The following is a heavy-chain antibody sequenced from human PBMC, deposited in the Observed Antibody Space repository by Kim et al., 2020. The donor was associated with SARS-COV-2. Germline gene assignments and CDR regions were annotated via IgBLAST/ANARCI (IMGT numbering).Heavy chain of an antibody. CDR3: ARHSSYSSSWSYFDY. J-gene: IGHJ4*02. V-gene: IGHV4-39*01. Sequence: PSPESRVTIPVDTSKNQFSLKLSSVTAADTAVYYCARHSSYSSSWSYFDYWGQGTLVTVSS. D-gene: IGHD6-13*01.